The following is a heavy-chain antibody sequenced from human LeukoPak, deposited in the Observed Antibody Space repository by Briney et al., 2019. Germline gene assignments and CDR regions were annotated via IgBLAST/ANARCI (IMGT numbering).Heavy chain of an antibody. CDR1: GFTFSSYW. D-gene: IGHD5-12*01. J-gene: IGHJ6*02. CDR2: IKQDGSEK. Sequence: GGSLRLSCAASGFTFSSYWMSWVRQAPGKGLEWVANIKQDGSEKYYVDSVKGRFTISRDNAKNSLYLQMNSLRAEDTAVYYCARGSPVSGYDDYGMDVWGQGTTATVSS. CDR3: ARGSPVSGYDDYGMDV. V-gene: IGHV3-7*03.